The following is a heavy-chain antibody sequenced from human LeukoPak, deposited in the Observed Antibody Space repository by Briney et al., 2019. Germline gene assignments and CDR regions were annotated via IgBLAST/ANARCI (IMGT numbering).Heavy chain of an antibody. D-gene: IGHD2-15*01. V-gene: IGHV1-24*01. CDR3: ARERPYCSGGSCYSWFDP. J-gene: IGHJ5*02. Sequence: GASVKVSCKVSGYTLTELSMHWVRQAPGKGLEWMGGFDPEDGETIYAQKFQGRVTMTRDMSTSTDYMELSSLRSEDTAVYYCARERPYCSGGSCYSWFDPWGQGTLVTVSS. CDR1: GYTLTELS. CDR2: FDPEDGET.